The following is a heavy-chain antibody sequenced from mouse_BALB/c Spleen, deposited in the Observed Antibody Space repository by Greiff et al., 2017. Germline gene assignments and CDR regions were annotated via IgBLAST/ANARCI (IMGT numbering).Heavy chain of an antibody. CDR1: GFSLSTSGMG. V-gene: IGHV8-12*01. D-gene: IGHD1-1*01. Sequence: QVTLKVSGPGILQPSQTLSLTCSFSGFSLSTSGMGVSWIRQPSGKGLEWLAHIYWDDDKRYNPSLKSRLTISKDTSSNQVFLKITSVDTADTATYYCARSALITTVVARAMDYWGQGTSVTVSS. J-gene: IGHJ4*01. CDR3: ARSALITTVVARAMDY. CDR2: IYWDDDK.